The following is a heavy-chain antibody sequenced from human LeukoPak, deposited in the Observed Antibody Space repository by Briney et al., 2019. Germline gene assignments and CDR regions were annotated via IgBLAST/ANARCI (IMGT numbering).Heavy chain of an antibody. Sequence: ASVKVSCKAPGYTFTSYWIGWVRQMPGKGLEWMGIIYPGDSDTRYSPSFQGQVTISADKSISTAYLQWSSLKASDTAMYYCAVRVKRVDTAMVDYWGQGTLVTVSS. D-gene: IGHD5-18*01. J-gene: IGHJ4*02. V-gene: IGHV5-51*01. CDR2: IYPGDSDT. CDR1: GYTFTSYW. CDR3: AVRVKRVDTAMVDY.